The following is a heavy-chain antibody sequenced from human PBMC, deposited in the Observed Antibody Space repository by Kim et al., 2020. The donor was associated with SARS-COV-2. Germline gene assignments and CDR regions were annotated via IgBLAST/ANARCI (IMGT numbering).Heavy chain of an antibody. J-gene: IGHJ4*02. CDR2: IRSKPNNYAT. Sequence: GGSLRLSCAASGFTFSASAMHWVRQASGKGLEWVGRIRSKPNNYATSYAASVTGRFTISRDDSTNTVYLQMDSLKTDDTAVYFCSRHSGKHGDRGFDNWCEETLVSVSS. CDR3: SRHSGKHGDRGFDN. CDR1: GFTFSASA. V-gene: IGHV3-73*01. D-gene: IGHD4-17*01.